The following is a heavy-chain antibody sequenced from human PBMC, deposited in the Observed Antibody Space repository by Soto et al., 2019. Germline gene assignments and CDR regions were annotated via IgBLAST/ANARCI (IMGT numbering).Heavy chain of an antibody. CDR2: ISGSCGST. CDR1: GFTFSSYA. D-gene: IGHD1-26*01. CDR3: ASYEFNSGSYTLRDY. V-gene: IGHV3-23*01. J-gene: IGHJ4*02. Sequence: PGGSLGLSCASPGFTFSSYAMSWVRHAPGKGLELVSVISGSCGSTYYADSVKGRFTISRDNSKKTLYLQMNSLRAEDTAVYYCASYEFNSGSYTLRDYWGQGTLVTVSS.